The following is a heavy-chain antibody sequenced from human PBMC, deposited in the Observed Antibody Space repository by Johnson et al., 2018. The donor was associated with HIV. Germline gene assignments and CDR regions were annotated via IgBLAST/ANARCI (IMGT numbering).Heavy chain of an antibody. V-gene: IGHV3-23*04. CDR1: GFTFSSYA. CDR2: ISGSGGST. D-gene: IGHD5-24*01. CDR3: AKVLSVEMAHKSGGAFDI. J-gene: IGHJ3*02. Sequence: VQLVESGGGLVQPGGSLRLSCAASGFTFSSYAMSWVRQAPGKGLEWVSAISGSGGSTYYADSVKGRFTISRDNSKNTLYLQMNSLRAEDTAVYYCAKVLSVEMAHKSGGAFDIWGQGTMVTGSS.